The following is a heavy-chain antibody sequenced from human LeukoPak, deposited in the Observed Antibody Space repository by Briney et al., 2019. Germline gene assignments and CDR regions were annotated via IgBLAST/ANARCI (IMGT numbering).Heavy chain of an antibody. J-gene: IGHJ4*02. Sequence: GGSLRLSCAASGFTFNSYSMHWVRQAPGKGLEWVSVIYSGGSTFYADSVKGRFTISRDNSENTLYFQMNSLRAEDTAVYYCARAMYYENSGYSYYFDYWGQGALVIVSS. CDR1: GFTFNSYS. V-gene: IGHV3-53*01. CDR3: ARAMYYENSGYSYYFDY. D-gene: IGHD3-22*01. CDR2: IYSGGST.